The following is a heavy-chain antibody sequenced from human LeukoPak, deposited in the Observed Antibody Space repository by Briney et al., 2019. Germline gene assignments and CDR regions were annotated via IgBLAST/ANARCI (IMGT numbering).Heavy chain of an antibody. CDR2: INPNSGDR. CDR3: ACRVASTGFDS. J-gene: IGHJ4*02. V-gene: IGHV1-2*02. Sequence: ASVTVSCEASGYSFTDYFMHWVRQAPGQGPEWMGWINPNSGDRKYAQNFQGRVTMTLDTSISTAHMELTRLTSDDTAVYYCACRVASTGFDSWGQGTLVTVSS. CDR1: GYSFTDYF. D-gene: IGHD5-12*01.